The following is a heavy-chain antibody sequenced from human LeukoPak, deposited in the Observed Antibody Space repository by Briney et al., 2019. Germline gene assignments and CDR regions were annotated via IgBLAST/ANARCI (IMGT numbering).Heavy chain of an antibody. Sequence: GGSLRLSCAASGFTFSSYAMSWVRQAPGKGLEWVSAISGSGGSTYYADSVKGRFTISRDNSKNTLYLQMNSLRAEDTAVYYCAKSSDVWFGESSPFDYWGQGTLVTVSS. D-gene: IGHD3-10*01. CDR1: GFTFSSYA. CDR3: AKSSDVWFGESSPFDY. CDR2: ISGSGGST. V-gene: IGHV3-23*01. J-gene: IGHJ4*02.